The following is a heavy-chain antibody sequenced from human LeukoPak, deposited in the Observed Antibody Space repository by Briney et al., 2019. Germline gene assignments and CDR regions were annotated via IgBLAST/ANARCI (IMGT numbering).Heavy chain of an antibody. Sequence: ASVKVSCKASGYTFTSYGFSWVRQASGQGHEWMGWISPYNGNTNYVQKLQGRVTMTADTSTSTAYMDLRSLRSDDTAVYYCARDQNYYDSSGPDYWGQGTLVTVSS. CDR3: ARDQNYYDSSGPDY. CDR2: ISPYNGNT. J-gene: IGHJ4*02. D-gene: IGHD3-22*01. V-gene: IGHV1-18*04. CDR1: GYTFTSYG.